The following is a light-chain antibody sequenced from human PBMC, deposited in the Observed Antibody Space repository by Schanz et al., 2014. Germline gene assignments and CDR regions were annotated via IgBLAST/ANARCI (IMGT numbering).Light chain of an antibody. CDR3: SSYTTSNSGV. V-gene: IGLV1-44*01. CDR1: NSNIGSNS. J-gene: IGLJ3*02. CDR2: RDN. Sequence: QSVLTQPPSVSGTPGQRVTISCSGSNSNIGSNSVDWYQLLPGTAPKLLIYRDNQRPSGVPDRFSGSKSGTSASLAISGLQAEDEADYYCSSYTTSNSGVFGGGTKLTVL.